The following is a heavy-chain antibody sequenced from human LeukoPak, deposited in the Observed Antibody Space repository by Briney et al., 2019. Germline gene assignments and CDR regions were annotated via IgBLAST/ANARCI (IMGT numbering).Heavy chain of an antibody. J-gene: IGHJ4*02. Sequence: PGGSLRLSCAASGFTFSSYAMHWVRQAPGKGLEWVAVISYDGSNKYYADSVKGRFTISRDNSKNTLYLQMNSLRAEDTAVYYCILAAAGGFDYWGQGTLVTVSS. CDR3: ILAAAGGFDY. D-gene: IGHD6-13*01. CDR2: ISYDGSNK. V-gene: IGHV3-30-3*01. CDR1: GFTFSSYA.